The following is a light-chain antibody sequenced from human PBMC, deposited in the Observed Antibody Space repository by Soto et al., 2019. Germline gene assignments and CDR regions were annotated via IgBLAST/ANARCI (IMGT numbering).Light chain of an antibody. CDR3: QQRNSWPWT. J-gene: IGKJ1*01. CDR2: GAS. V-gene: IGKV3-15*01. CDR1: QSVADN. Sequence: EVVMTQSPATLSVSPGERVTLPCRSSQSVADNLAWFQQKPGQGPRLLIYGASTRATGIPARFSGSGSETDFTLTISSLEPEDFAVYFCQQRNSWPWTFGQGTKVDIK.